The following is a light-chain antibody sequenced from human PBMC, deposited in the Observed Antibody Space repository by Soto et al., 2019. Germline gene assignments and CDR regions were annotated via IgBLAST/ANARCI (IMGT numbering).Light chain of an antibody. J-gene: IGLJ1*01. CDR3: CSYVGATTYV. CDR1: SSTVGGFNV. Sequence: QSALTQPASVSGSPGQSFTISCTGTSSTVGGFNVVSWYQQHPGKAPKVIIYEGIKRPSGVSNRFSGSNSGSTASLTISGLQAEDEADYYCCSYVGATTYVFGTGTKLTVL. CDR2: EGI. V-gene: IGLV2-23*01.